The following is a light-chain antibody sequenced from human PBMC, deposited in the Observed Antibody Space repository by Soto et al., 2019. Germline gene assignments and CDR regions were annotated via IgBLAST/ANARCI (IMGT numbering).Light chain of an antibody. CDR3: HQYDRSPRT. CDR2: GAS. CDR1: QSVSSSN. J-gene: IGKJ1*01. V-gene: IGKV3-20*01. Sequence: EIVLTQSPGTLSLSPGERATLSCRASQSVSSSNLAWYQQKPGQAPRLLIYGASSRATGIPDRFSGSGSGTDFTVTISRLEPEDFAVYYCHQYDRSPRTFGQGTKVEIK.